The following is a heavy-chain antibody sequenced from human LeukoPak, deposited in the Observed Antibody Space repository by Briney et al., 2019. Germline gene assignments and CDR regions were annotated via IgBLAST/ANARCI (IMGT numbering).Heavy chain of an antibody. CDR2: IYYSGST. V-gene: IGHV4-39*07. D-gene: IGHD6-19*01. J-gene: IGHJ3*02. CDR3: ARGEQWLIYHDAFDI. Sequence: SETLSLTCTVSGGSTSSSSYYWGWIRQPPGKGLEWIGSIYYSGSTYYNPSLKSRVTISVDKSKNQFSLKLSSVTAADTAVYYCARGEQWLIYHDAFDIWGQGTMVTVSS. CDR1: GGSTSSSSYY.